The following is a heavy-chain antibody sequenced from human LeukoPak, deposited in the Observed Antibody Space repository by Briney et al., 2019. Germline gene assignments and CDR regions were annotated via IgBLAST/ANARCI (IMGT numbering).Heavy chain of an antibody. J-gene: IGHJ4*02. Sequence: GASVKVSCKASGYTFTRNAMNWVRQAPGQRLEWMGWINTGNGNTKYSQKFQGRVTITRDTSASTAYMELSSLRSEDTAVYYCARDYDYVWGESVDWGQGTLVTVSS. CDR1: GYTFTRNA. V-gene: IGHV1-3*04. CDR2: INTGNGNT. CDR3: ARDYDYVWGESVD. D-gene: IGHD3-16*01.